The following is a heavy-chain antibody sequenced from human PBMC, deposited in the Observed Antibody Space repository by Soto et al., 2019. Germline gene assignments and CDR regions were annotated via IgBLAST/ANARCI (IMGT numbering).Heavy chain of an antibody. Sequence: SETLSLTCTVSGGSISSYYWSWIRQPPGKELEWIGSIYYSESTNYNPSLKSRVTISVDMSKRQISLKLRSMTAADTALYYCARELYSGSYYGIDYWGQGMLVTVSS. CDR3: ARELYSGSYYGIDY. D-gene: IGHD1-26*01. CDR1: GGSISSYY. V-gene: IGHV4-59*01. J-gene: IGHJ4*02. CDR2: IYYSEST.